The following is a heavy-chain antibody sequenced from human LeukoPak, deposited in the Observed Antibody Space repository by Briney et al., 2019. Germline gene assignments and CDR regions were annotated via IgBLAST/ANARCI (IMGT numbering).Heavy chain of an antibody. D-gene: IGHD6-13*01. CDR2: ISSSSSYI. CDR3: ARDGSQYSSSWHGDY. CDR1: GFTFSSYR. J-gene: IGHJ4*02. Sequence: GGSLRLSCAASGFTFSSYRMNWVRQAPGKGLEWVSSISSSSSYIYYTESVKGRFTISRDKAKNSLDLQMNSLRAEDTAVYYCARDGSQYSSSWHGDYWGQGTLVTVSS. V-gene: IGHV3-21*01.